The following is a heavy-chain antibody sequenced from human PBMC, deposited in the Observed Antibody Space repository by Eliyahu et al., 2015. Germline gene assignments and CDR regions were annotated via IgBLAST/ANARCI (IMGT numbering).Heavy chain of an antibody. Sequence: QVQLVQSGAEVKKPGASVKVSCKASGYTFPSYPKHWVRQAPGQRLGXLGWINAGNGITKYSQKFQGRVTITRDTSASTAYMELRSLRSEDTAVYYCARDNDYHILTGGLYYFDYWGQGTLVTVSS. D-gene: IGHD3-9*01. CDR1: GYTFPSYP. CDR2: INAGNGIT. V-gene: IGHV1-3*01. CDR3: ARDNDYHILTGGLYYFDY. J-gene: IGHJ4*02.